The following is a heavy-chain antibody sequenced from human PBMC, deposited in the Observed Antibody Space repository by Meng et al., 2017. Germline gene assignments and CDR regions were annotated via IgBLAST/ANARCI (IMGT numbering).Heavy chain of an antibody. Sequence: EVQLVESGGGLVQPGGSLRLSCAASGFTFSSYWMHWVRQAPGKGLVWVSRINSDGSSTSYADSVKGRFTISRDNSKNTLYLQMNSLRAEDTAVYYCARDRDGYNWFDPWGQGTLVTVSS. CDR3: ARDRDGYNWFDP. J-gene: IGHJ5*02. D-gene: IGHD5-24*01. V-gene: IGHV3-74*01. CDR2: INSDGSST. CDR1: GFTFSSYW.